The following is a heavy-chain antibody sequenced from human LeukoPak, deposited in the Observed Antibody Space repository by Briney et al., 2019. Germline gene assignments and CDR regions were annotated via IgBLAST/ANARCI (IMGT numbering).Heavy chain of an antibody. V-gene: IGHV1-8*01. D-gene: IGHD2-2*01. CDR2: MSPNSGNT. CDR3: ARGGYCSSTSCYNLDY. Sequence: GASVKVSCKASGYTFTSYDINWVRQATGQGLEWMGWMSPNSGNTGYAQKFQGRVTMTRNTSISTAYMELSSLRSEDTAVYYCARGGYCSSTSCYNLDYWGQGTLVTVSS. CDR1: GYTFTSYD. J-gene: IGHJ4*02.